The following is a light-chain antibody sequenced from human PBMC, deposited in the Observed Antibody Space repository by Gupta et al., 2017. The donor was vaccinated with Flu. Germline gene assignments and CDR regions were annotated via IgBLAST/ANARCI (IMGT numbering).Light chain of an antibody. J-gene: IGLJ2*01. V-gene: IGLV2-8*01. CDR2: EVN. Sequence: QSALTPPPSASGSPGQSVTISCTGTSSDVGNYDYVSWYQQHPGKAPKLMIYEVNKRPSGIPDRFSGSKSGNTASLTVSGLQAEDEADYYCSSYAGSNNFVVFGGGTKLTVL. CDR1: SSDVGNYDY. CDR3: SSYAGSNNFVV.